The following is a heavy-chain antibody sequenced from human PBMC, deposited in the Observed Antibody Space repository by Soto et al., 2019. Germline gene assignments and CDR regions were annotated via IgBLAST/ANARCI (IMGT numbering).Heavy chain of an antibody. CDR2: IKQDGSEK. CDR1: GFTFSSYW. CDR3: ARGDYGSGEIFDY. Sequence: PGGSLRLSCAASGFTFSSYWMSWVRQAPGKGLEWVANIKQDGSEKYYVDSVKGRFTISRDNAKNSLYLQMNSLRAEDTAVYYCARGDYGSGEIFDYRGQGTLVTVSS. J-gene: IGHJ4*02. D-gene: IGHD3-10*01. V-gene: IGHV3-7*03.